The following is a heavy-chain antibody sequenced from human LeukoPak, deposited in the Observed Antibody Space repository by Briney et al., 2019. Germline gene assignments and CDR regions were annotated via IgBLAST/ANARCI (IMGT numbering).Heavy chain of an antibody. J-gene: IGHJ5*02. Sequence: GGSLRLSCAASGFTFSSYSMNWVRQAPGKGLEWVSSISSSSSYIYYADSVKGRFTISRDSAKNSLYLQMNSLRAEDTAVYYCASPYYDFWSGSWFDPWGQGTLVTVSS. CDR2: ISSSSSYI. CDR3: ASPYYDFWSGSWFDP. V-gene: IGHV3-21*01. CDR1: GFTFSSYS. D-gene: IGHD3-3*01.